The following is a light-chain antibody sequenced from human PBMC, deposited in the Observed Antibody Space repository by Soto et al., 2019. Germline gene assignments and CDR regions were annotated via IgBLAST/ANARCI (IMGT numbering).Light chain of an antibody. CDR3: QQYNNWPPWT. Sequence: EIVVPQSPATLSVSPGERATLSCRASQSITSNLAWYQQKPGQAPRLLLYGASTRATGIPARFSGSGSGTEFTLTISSLQSEDFAVYYCQQYNNWPPWTFGQGTKVDIK. V-gene: IGKV3-15*01. CDR2: GAS. CDR1: QSITSN. J-gene: IGKJ1*01.